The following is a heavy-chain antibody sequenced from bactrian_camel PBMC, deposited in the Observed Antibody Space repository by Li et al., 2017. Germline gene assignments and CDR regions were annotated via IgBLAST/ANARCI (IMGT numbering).Heavy chain of an antibody. D-gene: IGHD5*01. CDR1: GFTFTNYW. V-gene: IGHV3S25*01. CDR3: KTESTWSSYCWGFD. CDR2: SSSGALSL. Sequence: QLVESGGGLVQPGGSLRLSCAASGFTFTNYWMHWVRQGPGKGLEWVSSSSSGALSLVYADSVKGRFTISVDDAGLYLQMNRLLTEDTAMYYCKTESTWSSYCWGFDGGPGTQVTVS. J-gene: IGHJ4*01.